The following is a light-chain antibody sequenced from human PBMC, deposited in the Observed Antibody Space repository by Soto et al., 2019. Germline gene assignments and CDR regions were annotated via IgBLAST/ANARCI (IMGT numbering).Light chain of an antibody. CDR1: QSVGSF. Sequence: EIVLTQSPATLSLSPGERATLSCRASQSVGSFLAWYQQKPGQAPRLLIYDTSIRATGIPARFSGSGSGTDFTLTISSLEPEDFAVYYCQQRSNWQGATFGGGTRLEI. J-gene: IGKJ5*01. CDR3: QQRSNWQGAT. CDR2: DTS. V-gene: IGKV3-11*01.